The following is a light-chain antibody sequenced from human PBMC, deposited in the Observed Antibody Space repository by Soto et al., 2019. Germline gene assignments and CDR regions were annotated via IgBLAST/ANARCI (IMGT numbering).Light chain of an antibody. J-gene: IGKJ3*01. CDR1: QSVSNNY. CDR3: QQLSHWPFT. V-gene: IGKV3-11*01. Sequence: EIVLTQSPVTVSLSTFEIATLSCRASQSVSNNYLAWYQQKPGQAPRLLIYDASKRATGIPARFSGSGSGTDFTLTISSLEPEDFALYYCQQLSHWPFTFGPGTKVDIK. CDR2: DAS.